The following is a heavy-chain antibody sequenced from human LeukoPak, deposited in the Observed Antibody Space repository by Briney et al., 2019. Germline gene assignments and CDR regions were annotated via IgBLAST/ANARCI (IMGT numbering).Heavy chain of an antibody. J-gene: IGHJ4*02. V-gene: IGHV1-18*01. Sequence: ASVKVSCKASGYTFTTYGISWVRQAPGQGLEWMGWISAHNGDTNYAQRLQGRVTMTTDASTSTAYMELRSLRSDDTAVYYCARVKARSGSYSLDYWGQGTLVTVSS. D-gene: IGHD1-26*01. CDR1: GYTFTTYG. CDR3: ARVKARSGSYSLDY. CDR2: ISAHNGDT.